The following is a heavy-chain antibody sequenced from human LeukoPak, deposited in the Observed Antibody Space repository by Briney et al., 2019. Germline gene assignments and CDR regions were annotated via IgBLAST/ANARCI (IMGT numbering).Heavy chain of an antibody. CDR3: AGLGPQLTIGAAAGLWGYFDY. J-gene: IGHJ4*02. Sequence: ASVKVSCKASGYTFTGYYMHWVRQAPGQGLEWMGWINPNSGGTNYAQKFQGRVTMTRGTSISTAYMELSRLRSDDTAVYYCAGLGPQLTIGAAAGLWGYFDYWGQGTLVTVSS. CDR1: GYTFTGYY. CDR2: INPNSGGT. D-gene: IGHD6-13*01. V-gene: IGHV1-2*02.